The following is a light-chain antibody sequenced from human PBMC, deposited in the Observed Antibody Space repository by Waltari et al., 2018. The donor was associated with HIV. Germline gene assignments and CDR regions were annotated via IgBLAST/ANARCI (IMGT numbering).Light chain of an antibody. V-gene: IGKV3-15*01. J-gene: IGKJ1*01. Sequence: EIVMTQSPATLSVSPGERATVSCRASQSVNSNLAWYQQKPGQAPRLLIYGASTRATGIPARFSGSGSGTEFTLTISSLQSEDFAVYYCQQYNNWPPRTFGQGTKVEIK. CDR2: GAS. CDR1: QSVNSN. CDR3: QQYNNWPPRT.